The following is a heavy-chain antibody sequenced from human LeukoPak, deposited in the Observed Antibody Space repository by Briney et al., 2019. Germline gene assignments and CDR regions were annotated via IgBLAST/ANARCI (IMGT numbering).Heavy chain of an antibody. D-gene: IGHD3-22*01. J-gene: IGHJ3*02. CDR1: GGTFTIHA. Sequence: SVKVSCKASGGTFTIHAISWVRQAPGQGPEWMGGIIPIFGSANYAQKFQGRVTMTRDMSTSTVYMELSNLRSEDTAVYYCARGRHYYDSSDYYYEGDGFDIWGQGTMVTVSS. CDR2: IIPIFGSA. CDR3: ARGRHYYDSSDYYYEGDGFDI. V-gene: IGHV1-69*05.